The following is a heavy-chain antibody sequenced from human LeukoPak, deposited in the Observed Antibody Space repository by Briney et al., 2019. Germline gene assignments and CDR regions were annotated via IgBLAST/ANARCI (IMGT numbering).Heavy chain of an antibody. V-gene: IGHV1-18*01. CDR3: AREESIGRYQFLHDS. J-gene: IGHJ4*02. Sequence: ASVKVSCKASGYIFTRYAISWVRQAPGQGLEWMGWISGYNGHTSSAQMLQARVTMTTDTSTSTAYMELRSLTSDDTAVYYCAREESIGRYQFLHDSWGQGTLVTVSS. CDR2: ISGYNGHT. D-gene: IGHD1-26*01. CDR1: GYIFTRYA.